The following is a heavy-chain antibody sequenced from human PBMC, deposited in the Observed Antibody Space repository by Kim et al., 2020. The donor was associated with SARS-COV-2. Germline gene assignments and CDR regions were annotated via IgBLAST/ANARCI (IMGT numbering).Heavy chain of an antibody. Sequence: GGSLRLSCAASGFTFDAYAMHWVRQAPGKGLEWVSGISWNSGSIGYADSVKGRFTISRDNAKNSLYLQMNSLRAEDTALYYCGKYREPLLPSDYFDCCGQGAMVSVSS. J-gene: IGHJ4*02. D-gene: IGHD3-22*01. CDR2: ISWNSGSI. CDR1: GFTFDAYA. CDR3: GKYREPLLPSDYFDC. V-gene: IGHV3-9*01.